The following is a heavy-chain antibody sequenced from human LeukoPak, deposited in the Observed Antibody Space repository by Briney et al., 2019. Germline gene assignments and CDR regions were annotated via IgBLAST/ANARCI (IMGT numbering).Heavy chain of an antibody. V-gene: IGHV4-34*01. D-gene: IGHD3-10*01. J-gene: IGHJ6*02. Sequence: PSETLSLTCAVYGGSFSGYYWSWIRQPPGKGLEWIGEINHSGSTNYNPSLKSRVTIPVDTSKNQFSLKLSSVTAADTAVYYCARYTPITMVRGVINRNYYYYYGMDVWGQGTAVTVSS. CDR1: GGSFSGYY. CDR2: INHSGST. CDR3: ARYTPITMVRGVINRNYYYYYGMDV.